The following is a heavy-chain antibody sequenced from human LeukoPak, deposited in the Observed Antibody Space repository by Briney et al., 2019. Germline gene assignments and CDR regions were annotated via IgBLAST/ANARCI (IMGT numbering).Heavy chain of an antibody. Sequence: GGSLRLSCAASGFTFHDYAMHWVRQAPGKGLEWVSGIIWNSATIGYADSVKGRFTISRDNTKNSLYLQMNSLRAEDTALYYCAKDPTFDFWSGYYDYWGQGTLVTVSS. V-gene: IGHV3-9*01. J-gene: IGHJ4*02. CDR2: IIWNSATI. CDR3: AKDPTFDFWSGYYDY. CDR1: GFTFHDYA. D-gene: IGHD3-3*01.